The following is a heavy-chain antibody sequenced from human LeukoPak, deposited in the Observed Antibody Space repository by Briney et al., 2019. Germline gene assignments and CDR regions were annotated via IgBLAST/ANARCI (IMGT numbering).Heavy chain of an antibody. CDR3: ARDVRGGGATDFDY. Sequence: PGGSLRLSCAASGFTFSSYSMNWVRQAPGKGLEWVSYISSSSSTIYYADSVKGRFTISRDNAKNSLYLQMNSLRAEDTAVYYCARDVRGGGATDFDYWGQGTLVTVSS. D-gene: IGHD1-26*01. CDR1: GFTFSSYS. V-gene: IGHV3-48*01. CDR2: ISSSSSTI. J-gene: IGHJ4*02.